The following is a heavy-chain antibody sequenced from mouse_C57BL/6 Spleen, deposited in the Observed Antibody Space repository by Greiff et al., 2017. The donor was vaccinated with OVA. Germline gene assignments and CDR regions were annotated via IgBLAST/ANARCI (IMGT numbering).Heavy chain of an antibody. V-gene: IGHV1-69*01. CDR1: GYTFTSYW. CDR3: ALVKGFWYFDV. J-gene: IGHJ1*03. D-gene: IGHD2-2*01. CDR2: IDPSDSYT. Sequence: QVQLQQPGAELVMPGASVKLSCKASGYTFTSYWMHWVKQRPGQGLEWIGEIDPSDSYTNSNQKFKGKSTLTVDKSSSTAYMQLSSLTSEDSAVYYCALVKGFWYFDVWGTGTTVTVSS.